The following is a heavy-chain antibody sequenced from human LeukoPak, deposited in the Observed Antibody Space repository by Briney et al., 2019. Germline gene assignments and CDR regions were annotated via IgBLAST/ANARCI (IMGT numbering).Heavy chain of an antibody. CDR1: GFTFNNYA. V-gene: IGHV3-23*01. Sequence: GGSLRLSCAASGFTFNNYAMNWVRQAPGKGLEWVSSISGGGETTYYADSAKGRFTISRDNSQNTLYLQMNSLRAEDTAVYYCARDYADYVGYSFFDYWGQGTLVTVSS. CDR3: ARDYADYVGYSFFDY. CDR2: ISGGGETT. D-gene: IGHD4-17*01. J-gene: IGHJ4*02.